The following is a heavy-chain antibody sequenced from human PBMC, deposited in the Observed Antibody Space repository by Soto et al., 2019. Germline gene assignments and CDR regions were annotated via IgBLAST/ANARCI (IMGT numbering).Heavy chain of an antibody. V-gene: IGHV3-23*01. CDR3: AKGINRVYYYGMDV. D-gene: IGHD3-10*01. Sequence: GGSLRLSCAASGFTFSSYAMSWVRQAPGKGLEWVSAISGSGGSTYYADSVKGRFTISRDNSKNTLYLQMNSLRAEDTAVYYCAKGINRVYYYGMDVWGQGTTVTVSS. J-gene: IGHJ6*02. CDR2: ISGSGGST. CDR1: GFTFSSYA.